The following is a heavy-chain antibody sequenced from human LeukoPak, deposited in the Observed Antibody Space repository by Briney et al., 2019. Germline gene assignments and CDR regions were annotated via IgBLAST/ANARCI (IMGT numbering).Heavy chain of an antibody. Sequence: ASVKVSCKASGYTFTGYYMHWVRQAPGQGLEWMGWINPNSGGTNYAQKFQGRVTMTRDTSISTAYMELSRLRSDDTAVYYCARIRAIFGVVPKPDQFDYWGQGTLVTVSS. CDR1: GYTFTGYY. D-gene: IGHD3-3*01. J-gene: IGHJ4*02. CDR2: INPNSGGT. V-gene: IGHV1-2*02. CDR3: ARIRAIFGVVPKPDQFDY.